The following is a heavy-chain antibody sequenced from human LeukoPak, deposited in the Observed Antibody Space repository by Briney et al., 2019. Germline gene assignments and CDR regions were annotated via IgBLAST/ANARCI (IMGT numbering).Heavy chain of an antibody. Sequence: ASVKVSCKASGYTFTGYYMHWVRQAPGQGLEWMGWINPNSGGTNYAQKFQGRVTMTRDTSISTACMELRSLRSDDTAVYHCARPSDLHPNDAFDIWGQGTMVTVPS. CDR2: INPNSGGT. J-gene: IGHJ3*02. CDR3: ARPSDLHPNDAFDI. CDR1: GYTFTGYY. V-gene: IGHV1-2*02.